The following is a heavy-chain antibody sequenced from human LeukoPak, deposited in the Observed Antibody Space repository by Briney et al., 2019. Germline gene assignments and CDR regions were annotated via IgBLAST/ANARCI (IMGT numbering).Heavy chain of an antibody. J-gene: IGHJ4*02. CDR2: INSDGSST. CDR3: AGQRIYYDSSGYYYNDY. CDR1: GFTFSSYW. V-gene: IGHV3-74*01. Sequence: GGSLRLSCAASGFTFSSYWMHWVRQAPGKGLVWVSRINSDGSSTSYADSVKGRFTISRDNAKNTLYLQMNSLRAEDTAVYYCAGQRIYYDSSGYYYNDYWGQGTLVTVSS. D-gene: IGHD3-22*01.